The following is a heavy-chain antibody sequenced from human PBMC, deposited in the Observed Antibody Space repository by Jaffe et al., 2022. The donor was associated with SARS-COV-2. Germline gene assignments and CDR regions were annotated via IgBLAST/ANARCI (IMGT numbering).Heavy chain of an antibody. Sequence: QVQLVESGGGVVQPGRSLRLSCAASGFTFSSYAMHWVRQAPGKGLEWVAVISYDGSNKYYADSVKGRFTISRDNSKNTLYLQMNSLRAEDTAVYYCARVKGELPLFGYYYYGMDVWGQGTTVTVSS. CDR1: GFTFSSYA. D-gene: IGHD1-26*01. J-gene: IGHJ6*02. CDR3: ARVKGELPLFGYYYYGMDV. V-gene: IGHV3-30-3*01. CDR2: ISYDGSNK.